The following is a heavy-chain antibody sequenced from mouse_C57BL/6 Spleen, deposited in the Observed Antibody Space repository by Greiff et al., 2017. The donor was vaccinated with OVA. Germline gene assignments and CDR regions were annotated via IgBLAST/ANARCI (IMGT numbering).Heavy chain of an antibody. CDR2: ISSGSSNI. CDR1: GFTFSDYG. V-gene: IGHV5-17*01. D-gene: IGHD6-5*01. CDR3: SRVLYYYAMDY. J-gene: IGHJ4*01. Sequence: EVQLVESGGGLVKPGGSLKLSCAASGFTFSDYGMHWVRQAPEKGLHWVAYISSGSSNIYYADTVKGRFTISRDNAKNTLFLQMTSLMSEDTAMCSCSRVLYYYAMDYWGQGTSVTVSS.